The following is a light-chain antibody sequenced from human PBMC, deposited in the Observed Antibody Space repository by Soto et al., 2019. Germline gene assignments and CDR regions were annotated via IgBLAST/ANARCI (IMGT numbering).Light chain of an antibody. CDR1: SSNIGAGYV. J-gene: IGLJ3*02. CDR3: QSYDNGPNGV. CDR2: ANI. V-gene: IGLV1-40*01. Sequence: QSVLTQPPSVSGAPGQRVTISCTGSSSNIGAGYVVHWYQQVPGTAPRLLIYANIHRPSGVPDRFSGSKSGTSASLAITGLQADDEADYYCQSYDNGPNGVFGGGTKVTVL.